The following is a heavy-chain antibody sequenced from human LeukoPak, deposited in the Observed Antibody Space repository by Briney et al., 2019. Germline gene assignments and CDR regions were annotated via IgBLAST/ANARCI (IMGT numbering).Heavy chain of an antibody. Sequence: ASVNVSCKASGYTFTSYGISWVRQAPGQGLEWMGWISAYNGNTYFAQNLQGRVTMTTDTSTSTAYMELRSLRSDDTAVYYCAREEYCNSTTCYKAFDIWGQGTMVTVSS. CDR3: AREEYCNSTTCYKAFDI. V-gene: IGHV1-18*01. J-gene: IGHJ3*02. CDR2: ISAYNGNT. D-gene: IGHD2/OR15-2a*01. CDR1: GYTFTSYG.